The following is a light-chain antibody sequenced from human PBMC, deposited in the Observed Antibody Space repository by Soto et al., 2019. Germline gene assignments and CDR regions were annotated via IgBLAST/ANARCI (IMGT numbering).Light chain of an antibody. CDR1: QSISSY. J-gene: IGKJ3*01. CDR2: AAS. V-gene: IGKV1-39*01. Sequence: DIQMTQSPSSLSASVGDRVTITCRASQSISSYLNWYQQKPGKAPQLLIYAASSLQSGVPSRFSGSGSGTDFTLTISSLQPEDFATDYCQQRYSPPFTFGPGTKVYIQ. CDR3: QQRYSPPFT.